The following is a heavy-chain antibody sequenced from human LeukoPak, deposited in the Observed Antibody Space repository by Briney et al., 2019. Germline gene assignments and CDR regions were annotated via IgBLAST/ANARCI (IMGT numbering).Heavy chain of an antibody. CDR3: AKERSRGGDCLDY. D-gene: IGHD2-21*02. Sequence: PGGSLRLSCAASGFTYSSYAMSWVRQAPGKGLEWVSAISVSGGSTYYADSVKGRFTISRDNSKNTLYLQMNSLRAEETAVYYCAKERSRGGDCLDYWGQGTLATVSS. V-gene: IGHV3-23*01. J-gene: IGHJ4*02. CDR1: GFTYSSYA. CDR2: ISVSGGST.